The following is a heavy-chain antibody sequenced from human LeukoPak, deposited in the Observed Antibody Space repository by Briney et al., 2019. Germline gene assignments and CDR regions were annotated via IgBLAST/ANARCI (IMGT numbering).Heavy chain of an antibody. J-gene: IGHJ4*02. CDR1: GFTFRNYW. Sequence: PGGSLRLSCAASGFTFRNYWMHWVRQVPGKGLVWVSRINDDGSATFYADSVKGRFTISRDNAKNTLFLQINSLRAEDTAVYYCAREILAPGKTHDYWGQGTLVTVSS. V-gene: IGHV3-74*01. CDR2: INDDGSAT. CDR3: AREILAPGKTHDY.